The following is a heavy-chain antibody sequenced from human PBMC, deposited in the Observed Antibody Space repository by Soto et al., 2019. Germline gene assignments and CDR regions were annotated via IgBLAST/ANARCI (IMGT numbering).Heavy chain of an antibody. CDR2: ISWNSDNI. Sequence: SLRRSCAASGFTFDDYAMHWVRQAPGKGLEWVSGISWNSDNIVYADSVKGRFTISRDNAKNSLYLQMNSLRAEDTALYYCAKDLYSNYGDAFDIWGQGTMVTVSS. V-gene: IGHV3-9*01. J-gene: IGHJ3*02. CDR3: AKDLYSNYGDAFDI. D-gene: IGHD4-4*01. CDR1: GFTFDDYA.